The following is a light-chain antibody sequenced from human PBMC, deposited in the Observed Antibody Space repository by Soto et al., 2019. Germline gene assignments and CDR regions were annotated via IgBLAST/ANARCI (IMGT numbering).Light chain of an antibody. V-gene: IGKV3-15*01. CDR2: GVS. CDR1: ESVSTN. J-gene: IGKJ4*01. Sequence: EIVMTQSPATLSLSPGERATLSCRASESVSTNLAWYQQKAGQAPRLLIYGVSTRATGIPARFSGSGSGTEFTLTISSLQSEDFAVYYCQQYNKWPLTFGGGTKVDI. CDR3: QQYNKWPLT.